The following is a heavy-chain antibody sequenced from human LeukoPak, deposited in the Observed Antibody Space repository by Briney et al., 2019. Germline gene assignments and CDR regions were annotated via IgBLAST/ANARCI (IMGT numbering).Heavy chain of an antibody. J-gene: IGHJ3*02. Sequence: GASVKVSCKASGYTFTGYYMHWVRQAPGQGLEWMGWINPNSGGTNYAQKFQGRVTMTRDTSISAAYMELSRLRSDDTAVYYCAREYYYDSSGYYTAFDIWGQGTMVTVSS. CDR3: AREYYYDSSGYYTAFDI. D-gene: IGHD3-22*01. V-gene: IGHV1-2*02. CDR2: INPNSGGT. CDR1: GYTFTGYY.